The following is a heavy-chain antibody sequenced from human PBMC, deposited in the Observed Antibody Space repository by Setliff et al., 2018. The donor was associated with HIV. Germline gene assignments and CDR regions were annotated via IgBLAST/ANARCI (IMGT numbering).Heavy chain of an antibody. J-gene: IGHJ4*02. CDR3: ARESVNYYDSSGSFDY. V-gene: IGHV3-23*01. D-gene: IGHD3-22*01. CDR2: ITSSGGTT. CDR1: GFTFKDFA. Sequence: PGGSLRLSCVASGFTFKDFAMYWVRQAPGKGLEWVSAITSSGGTTYYADSVKGRFTVSRDNSKNTLYLQMNSLRAEDTAVYYCARESVNYYDSSGSFDYWGQGTLVTVSS.